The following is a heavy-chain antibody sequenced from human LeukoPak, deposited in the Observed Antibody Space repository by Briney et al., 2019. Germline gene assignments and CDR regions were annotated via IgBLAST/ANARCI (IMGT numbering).Heavy chain of an antibody. J-gene: IGHJ4*02. Sequence: GGSLRLSCAASGFTFRSYAMTWVRQAPGKGLEWVSSISGGGDDTYYADSVKGRFTISRDNSKNMLHPQLNSLRAEDTAVYYRAKLGGAIPIDYWGQGTLITVSS. D-gene: IGHD3-16*02. CDR3: AKLGGAIPIDY. CDR1: GFTFRSYA. V-gene: IGHV3-23*01. CDR2: ISGGGDDT.